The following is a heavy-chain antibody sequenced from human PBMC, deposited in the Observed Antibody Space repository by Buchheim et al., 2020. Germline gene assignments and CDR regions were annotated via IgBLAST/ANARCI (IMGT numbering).Heavy chain of an antibody. V-gene: IGHV3-30-3*01. Sequence: QVQLVESGGGVVQPGRSLRLSCAASGFTFSSYAMHWVRQAPGKGLEWVAVISYDGSNKYYADSVKGRFTISRDNAKNTLYLQMNSLRAEDRAVYYCVRYSGNYYFDYWGQGIL. CDR1: GFTFSSYA. D-gene: IGHD1-26*01. CDR3: VRYSGNYYFDY. CDR2: ISYDGSNK. J-gene: IGHJ4*02.